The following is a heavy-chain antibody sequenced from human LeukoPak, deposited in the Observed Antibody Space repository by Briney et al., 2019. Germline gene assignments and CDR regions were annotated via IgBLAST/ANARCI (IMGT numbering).Heavy chain of an antibody. V-gene: IGHV3-48*04. J-gene: IGHJ4*02. CDR3: AREPYGSGSYNFDY. CDR1: GFTFGDYS. CDR2: ISSSSSVI. D-gene: IGHD3-10*01. Sequence: PGGSLRLSCAASGFTFGDYSMNWVRQAPGEGLEWISYISSSSSVIFYADSVKGRFTISRDNAKNSLYLQMNSLRAEDTAVYYCAREPYGSGSYNFDYWGQGTLVTVSS.